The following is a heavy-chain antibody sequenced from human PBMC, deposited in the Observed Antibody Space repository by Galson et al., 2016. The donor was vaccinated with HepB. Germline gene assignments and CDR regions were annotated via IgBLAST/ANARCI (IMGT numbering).Heavy chain of an antibody. V-gene: IGHV4-39*01. CDR3: ARHLVGEGTYVAPVGRHYSYYYGLDV. CDR2: MFYSGRS. D-gene: IGHD3-16*01. CDR1: GGSISSSDYC. J-gene: IGHJ6*02. Sequence: SETLSLTCTVSGGSISSSDYCWGWIRQPPGKGLEWIGSMFYSGRSYYSPSLESRVTISVDTSKNQFSLKLNSVTAADTAVFYCARHLVGEGTYVAPVGRHYSYYYGLDVWGQGTTVTVSS.